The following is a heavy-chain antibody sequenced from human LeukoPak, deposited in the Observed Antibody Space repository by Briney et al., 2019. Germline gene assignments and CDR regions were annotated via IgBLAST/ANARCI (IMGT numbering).Heavy chain of an antibody. J-gene: IGHJ4*02. D-gene: IGHD3-16*02. CDR2: INHSGST. CDR1: GGSFSGYY. V-gene: IGHV4-34*01. CDR3: ARGLYDYVWGSYRYTFVFDY. Sequence: PSETLSLTCAAYGGSFSGYYWSWIRQPPGKGLEWVGVINHSGSTNYNPSLKSRVTISVDTSKNQFSLKLSSVTAADTAVYYCARGLYDYVWGSYRYTFVFDYWGQGTLVTVSS.